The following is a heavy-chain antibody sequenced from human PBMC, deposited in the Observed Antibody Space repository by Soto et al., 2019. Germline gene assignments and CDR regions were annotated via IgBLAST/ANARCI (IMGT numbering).Heavy chain of an antibody. CDR2: IYYSGST. J-gene: IGHJ4*02. Sequence: PSETLSLTCTVSGGSISSSSYYWGWIRQPPGKGLEWIGSIYYSGSTYYNPSLKSRVTIYVDTSKNQFSLNLSSVTAADKAVYYCARLGLYGYSIGYWGQGTLVTVSS. V-gene: IGHV4-39*01. CDR1: GGSISSSSYY. CDR3: ARLGLYGYSIGY. D-gene: IGHD4-4*01.